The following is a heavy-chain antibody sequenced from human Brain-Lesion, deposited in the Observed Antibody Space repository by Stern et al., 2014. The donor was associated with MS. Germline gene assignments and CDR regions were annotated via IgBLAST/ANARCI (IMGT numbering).Heavy chain of an antibody. Sequence: QVQLVESGPGLVKPSETLSLTCTVSGGSISSSSYYWGWIRQPPGKGLEWIGRIYYRGRTYYNPSLKSRVTISMDTSKKQFSLSVSSVTAADTAVYFCAKLWLGELPESPFDYWGQGTLVTVSS. CDR3: AKLWLGELPESPFDY. J-gene: IGHJ4*02. D-gene: IGHD3-10*01. CDR2: IYYRGRT. V-gene: IGHV4-39*01. CDR1: GGSISSSSYY.